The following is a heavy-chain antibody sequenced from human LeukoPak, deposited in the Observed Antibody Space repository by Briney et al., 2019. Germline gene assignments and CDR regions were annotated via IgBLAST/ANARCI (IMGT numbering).Heavy chain of an antibody. Sequence: GASVKVPCKASGYTFTGYYMHWVRQAPGQGLEWMGWINPNSGGTNYAQKFQGRVTMTRDTSISTAYMELSRLRSDDTAVYYCATEGLVGADYFDYWGQGTLVTVSS. J-gene: IGHJ4*02. CDR3: ATEGLVGADYFDY. CDR2: INPNSGGT. V-gene: IGHV1-2*02. CDR1: GYTFTGYY. D-gene: IGHD2-15*01.